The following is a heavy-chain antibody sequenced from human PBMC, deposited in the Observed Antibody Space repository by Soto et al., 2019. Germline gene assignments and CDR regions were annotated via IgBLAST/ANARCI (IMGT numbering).Heavy chain of an antibody. CDR3: ARHLVASRVAYDI. V-gene: IGHV5-51*01. CDR2: FVSYAWNI. Sequence: GESLKLHRKASGYSFNSYWIGWVRQMSGEHRVWLQRFVSYAWNIRYSPSFRGQVSISADKSISTSYLQLSTLKASDTAIYYCARHLVASRVAYDIWGQGTLVTVSS. CDR1: GYSFNSYW. J-gene: IGHJ3*02. D-gene: IGHD2-2*01.